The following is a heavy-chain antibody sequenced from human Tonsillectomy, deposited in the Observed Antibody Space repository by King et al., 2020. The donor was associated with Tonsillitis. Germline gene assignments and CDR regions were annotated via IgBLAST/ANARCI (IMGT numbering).Heavy chain of an antibody. D-gene: IGHD3-9*01. CDR2: ISGSGDNT. V-gene: IGHV3-23*04. CDR3: AKTLTGDLIYYYFGMDV. J-gene: IGHJ6*02. Sequence: VQLVESGGGLVQPGGSLRLSCAASGFTFSNYAMSWVRQAPGKGLEWVSAISGSGDNTYYADSVKGRFTISRDNSKNTLYLQMNSLRAEDTALYYCAKTLTGDLIYYYFGMDVWGQGTTVTVSS. CDR1: GFTFSNYA.